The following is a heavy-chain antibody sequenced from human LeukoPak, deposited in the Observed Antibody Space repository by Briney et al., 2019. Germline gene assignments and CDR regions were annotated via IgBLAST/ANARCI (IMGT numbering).Heavy chain of an antibody. V-gene: IGHV4-59*01. Sequence: SETLSLTCTVSGGSISNYYWSWIRQPPGKGLEWIGYIYYSGSTNYNPSLKSRVTISVDTSKNQFSLKLSSVTAADTAVYYCARGDCRSSRCYWGVHFDYWGQGTLVTVSS. CDR3: ARGDCRSSRCYWGVHFDY. CDR2: IYYSGST. D-gene: IGHD2-2*01. J-gene: IGHJ4*02. CDR1: GGSISNYY.